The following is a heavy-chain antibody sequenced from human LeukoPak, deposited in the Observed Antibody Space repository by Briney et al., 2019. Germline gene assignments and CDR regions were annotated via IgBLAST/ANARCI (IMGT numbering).Heavy chain of an antibody. CDR1: GGTFSSYA. D-gene: IGHD3-9*01. CDR2: LLPIFGTA. J-gene: IGHJ4*02. Sequence: SVKVSCKASGGTFSSYAISWVRQAPGQGLEWMGGLLPIFGTANYAQKFQGRVTITADESTSTAYMELSSLRTEDTAVYYCAREGSVLLYVDWLSIWGQGTLVTVSS. CDR3: AREGSVLLYVDWLSI. V-gene: IGHV1-69*01.